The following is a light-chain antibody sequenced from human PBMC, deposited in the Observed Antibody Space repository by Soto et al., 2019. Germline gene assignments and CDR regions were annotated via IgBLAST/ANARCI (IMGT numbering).Light chain of an antibody. CDR3: QHYKDYSWT. CDR2: KTS. V-gene: IGKV1-5*03. J-gene: IGKJ1*01. CDR1: QSISLW. Sequence: DIHMTQSPSTLSASVGDRVTITCRASQSISLWVAWYQQKPGRAPNLLIYKTSSLETRVPSRFSGNGSGTEFTLTISSLQPDDFATYYCQHYKDYSWTFGQGTKVEVK.